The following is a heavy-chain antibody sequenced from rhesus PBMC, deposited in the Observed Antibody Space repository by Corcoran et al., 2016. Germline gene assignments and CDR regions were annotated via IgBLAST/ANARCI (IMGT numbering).Heavy chain of an antibody. CDR3: ARSWGSRYYFDY. CDR2: ISGSGGSS. J-gene: IGHJ4*01. CDR1: GGSISSNY. D-gene: IGHD4-29*01. V-gene: IGHV4-173*01. Sequence: QLQLQESGPGLVKPSETLSLTCAVSGGSISSNYWSWIRQPPGKGLELIGRISGSGGSSDYNPSLKCRVTISTATSKNQFSLKLSSVTAADTAVYYCARSWGSRYYFDYWGQGVLVTVSS.